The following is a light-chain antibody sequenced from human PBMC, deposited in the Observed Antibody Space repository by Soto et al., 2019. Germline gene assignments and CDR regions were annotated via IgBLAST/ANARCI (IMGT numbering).Light chain of an antibody. J-gene: IGLJ2*01. V-gene: IGLV1-47*01. CDR1: SSNIGSNY. CDR2: RND. Sequence: QSVLTQPPSASGTPGQRVTISCSGSSSNIGSNYVYWYQQFPGTAPKLLISRNDQRPSGVPDIFSGSKSGTSASLAISGLGSEDEADYYCAAWDDSLRGPLFGGGTKLTVL. CDR3: AAWDDSLRGPL.